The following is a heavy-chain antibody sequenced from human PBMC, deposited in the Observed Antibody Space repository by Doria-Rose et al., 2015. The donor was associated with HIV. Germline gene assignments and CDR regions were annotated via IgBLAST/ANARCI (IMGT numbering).Heavy chain of an antibody. V-gene: IGHV3-33*01. Sequence: IWYDGSYTSYADSVKGRFTISRDNSKNTLYLQMNSVRGEDTAFYYCAREDVLRSIRNWFDPWGQGTLVTVSS. CDR2: IWYDGSYT. D-gene: IGHD3-3*01. CDR3: AREDVLRSIRNWFDP. J-gene: IGHJ5*02.